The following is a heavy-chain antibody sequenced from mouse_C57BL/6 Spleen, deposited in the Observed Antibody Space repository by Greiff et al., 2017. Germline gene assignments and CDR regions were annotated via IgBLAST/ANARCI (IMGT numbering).Heavy chain of an antibody. D-gene: IGHD1-1*01. J-gene: IGHJ2*01. CDR2: IRLKSDNYAT. Sequence: EVQGVESGGGLVQPGGSMKLSCVASGFTFSNYWMNWVRQSPEEGLEWVAQIRLKSDNYATHYAESVKGRFTISRDDSKSSVYLQMNNLRAEDTGIYYCRGTTVVATNYFDYWGQGTTLTVSS. V-gene: IGHV6-3*01. CDR1: GFTFSNYW. CDR3: RGTTVVATNYFDY.